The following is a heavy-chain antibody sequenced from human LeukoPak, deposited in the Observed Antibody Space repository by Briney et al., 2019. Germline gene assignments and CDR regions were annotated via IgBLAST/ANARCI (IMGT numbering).Heavy chain of an antibody. CDR1: GGSISSYY. D-gene: IGHD6-13*01. CDR3: ARGGAAAGTMHWFDP. Sequence: PSETLSLTCTVSGGSISSYYWSWIRQPPGKGLEWIGYIYYSGSTNYNPSLKSRVTISVDTSKNQFSLKLSSVTAADTAVYYCARGGAAAGTMHWFDPWGQGTLVTVSS. V-gene: IGHV4-59*01. J-gene: IGHJ5*02. CDR2: IYYSGST.